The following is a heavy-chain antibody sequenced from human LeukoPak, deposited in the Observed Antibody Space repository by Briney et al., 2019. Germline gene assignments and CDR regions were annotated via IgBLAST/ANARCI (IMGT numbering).Heavy chain of an antibody. CDR2: MNPNSGNT. CDR3: ARAPSNRLGYCSGGSCLGWFDP. CDR1: GYTFTSYG. J-gene: IGHJ5*02. D-gene: IGHD2-15*01. V-gene: IGHV1-8*03. Sequence: ASVKVSCKASGYTFTSYGINWVRQATGQGLEWMGWMNPNSGNTGYAQKFQGRVTITRNTSISTAYMELSSLRSEDTAVYYCARAPSNRLGYCSGGSCLGWFDPWGQGTLVTVSS.